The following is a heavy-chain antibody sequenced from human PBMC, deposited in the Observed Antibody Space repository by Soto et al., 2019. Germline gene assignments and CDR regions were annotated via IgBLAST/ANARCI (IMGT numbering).Heavy chain of an antibody. CDR3: ARAQFYSGSGNHNNLMFDA. Sequence: SETLSLTCAVSGGSIGGVGYSWSWIRQPPGGGLEWIGYMYHSGTFLKSPSPKTRLTMSLDMSKNQFSLTLNSMTAADTAVYYCARAQFYSGSGNHNNLMFDAWGQGIQVTVS. J-gene: IGHJ5*02. D-gene: IGHD3-10*01. CDR2: MYHSGTF. V-gene: IGHV4-30-2*01. CDR1: GGSIGGVGYS.